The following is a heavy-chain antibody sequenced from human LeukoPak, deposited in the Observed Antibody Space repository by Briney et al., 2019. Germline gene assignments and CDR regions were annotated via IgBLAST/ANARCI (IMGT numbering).Heavy chain of an antibody. CDR2: ITDSGTNT. CDR1: GFTFRSYA. J-gene: IGHJ5*02. V-gene: IGHV3-23*01. D-gene: IGHD6-19*01. Sequence: GGSLRLSCAVSGFTFRSYAMNWVRQAPGKGLEWVSVITDSGTNTYYGDSVKGRFTVSRDNCKNTLYLQMNSLRAEDTAVYYCAKGSGSGWYGWLDPWGQGTLVTVSS. CDR3: AKGSGSGWYGWLDP.